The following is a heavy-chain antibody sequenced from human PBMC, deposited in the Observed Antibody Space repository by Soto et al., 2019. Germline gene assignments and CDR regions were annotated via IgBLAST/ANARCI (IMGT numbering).Heavy chain of an antibody. V-gene: IGHV3-21*01. Sequence: GGSMRLTCAASGFTFSSYSMNWVRQAPGKGLEWVSSISSSSSYIYYADSVKGRFTISRDNAKNSLYLQMNSLRAEDTVVYHCASGYSWNDDYFDYWGQGTLVTVSS. CDR2: ISSSSSYI. CDR1: GFTFSSYS. D-gene: IGHD1-20*01. CDR3: ASGYSWNDDYFDY. J-gene: IGHJ4*02.